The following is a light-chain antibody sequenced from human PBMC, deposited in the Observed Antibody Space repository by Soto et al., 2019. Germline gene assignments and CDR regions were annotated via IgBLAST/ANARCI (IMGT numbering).Light chain of an antibody. CDR3: QSRDSRLGGYV. J-gene: IGLJ1*01. V-gene: IGLV1-40*01. Sequence: QSVLTQPPSVSGAPGQRVTISCTGSSSNIGAGYDVHWYQQLPGTAPKLLIYGNSNRPSGVPDRFSGSKSGTSASLAITGLQAEGEPDYYCQSRDSRLGGYVFGTGTKRTV. CDR1: SSNIGAGYD. CDR2: GNS.